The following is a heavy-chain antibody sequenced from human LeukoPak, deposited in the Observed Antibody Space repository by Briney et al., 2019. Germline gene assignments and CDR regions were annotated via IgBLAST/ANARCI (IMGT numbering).Heavy chain of an antibody. J-gene: IGHJ6*03. V-gene: IGHV1-2*02. CDR2: INPRSSGT. CDR3: ARVFDTYYMDV. Sequence: ASVKVSCKASGYTFTDYSLHWVRQAPGQGLEWMGWINPRSSGTNYAQKFQDRVTMTSDTSISTAYMELMRLRSDDTAVYYCARVFDTYYMDVWGKGTTVTVSS. CDR1: GYTFTDYS.